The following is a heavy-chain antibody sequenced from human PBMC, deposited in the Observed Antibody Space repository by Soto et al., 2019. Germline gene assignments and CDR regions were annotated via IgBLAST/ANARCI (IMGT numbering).Heavy chain of an antibody. Sequence: ASVKVSCKASGGTFSSYAISWVRQAPGQGLEWMGGIIPIFGTANYAQKFQGRVTITADESTSTAYMELGSLRSEDTAVYYCARDKVRRTFGGGYDFPPHFFDYWGQGTLVTVSS. D-gene: IGHD5-12*01. CDR3: ARDKVRRTFGGGYDFPPHFFDY. CDR2: IIPIFGTA. CDR1: GGTFSSYA. V-gene: IGHV1-69*13. J-gene: IGHJ4*02.